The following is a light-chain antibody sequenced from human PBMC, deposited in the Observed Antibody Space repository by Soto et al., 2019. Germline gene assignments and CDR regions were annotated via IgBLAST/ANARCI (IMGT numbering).Light chain of an antibody. Sequence: DIPLTHFPSSLSASLGDRVTISCRASQDIGNYLNWYKQQPGKAPNLLIYGASKLQSGVPSRFAGGGSGANFTLAISGLQPGDFATYYCQQTYRSPYTFGQGTKVDI. J-gene: IGKJ2*01. CDR3: QQTYRSPYT. CDR1: QDIGNY. V-gene: IGKV1-39*01. CDR2: GAS.